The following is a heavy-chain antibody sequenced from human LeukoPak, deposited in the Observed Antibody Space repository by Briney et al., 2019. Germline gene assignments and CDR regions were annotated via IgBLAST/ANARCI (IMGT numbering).Heavy chain of an antibody. D-gene: IGHD2-2*01. J-gene: IGHJ4*02. CDR2: IYYSGST. Sequence: SETLSLTCTVSGGSISSGGYYWSWIRQHPGKGLEWIGYIYYSGSTYYNPSLKSRVTISVDTSKNQFSLKLGSVTAADTAVYYCARARGIVVVPAAAFDYWGQGTLVTVSS. CDR1: GGSISSGGYY. V-gene: IGHV4-31*03. CDR3: ARARGIVVVPAAAFDY.